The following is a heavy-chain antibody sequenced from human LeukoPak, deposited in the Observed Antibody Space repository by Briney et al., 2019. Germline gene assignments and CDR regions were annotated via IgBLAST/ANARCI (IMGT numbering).Heavy chain of an antibody. V-gene: IGHV3-23*01. CDR2: ISGAGIRT. Sequence: GGSLRLSCAASGFTFNNYAISWVRQAPGKGLEWVSKISGAGIRTYYADSVTGRFTISRDNSKNTLYLQMNSLRAEDTAVYYCAKDYQLPRGCSGGRCYFEEIVAFNTWGQGTMVTVSS. CDR3: AKDYQLPRGCSGGRCYFEEIVAFNT. CDR1: GFTFNNYA. D-gene: IGHD2-15*01. J-gene: IGHJ3*02.